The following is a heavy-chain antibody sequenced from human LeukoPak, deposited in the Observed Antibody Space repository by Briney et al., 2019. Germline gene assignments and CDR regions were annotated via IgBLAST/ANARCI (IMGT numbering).Heavy chain of an antibody. CDR2: IIPILGIA. CDR3: ARDGDRGWFEP. J-gene: IGHJ5*02. D-gene: IGHD1-14*01. Sequence: SVKVSCKASGGTFSSYTISWVRQAPGQGLEWMGRIIPILGIANYAQKFQGRVTITADKSTSTAYMELSSLRSEDTAVYYCARDGDRGWFEPWGQGTLVTVSS. CDR1: GGTFSSYT. V-gene: IGHV1-69*04.